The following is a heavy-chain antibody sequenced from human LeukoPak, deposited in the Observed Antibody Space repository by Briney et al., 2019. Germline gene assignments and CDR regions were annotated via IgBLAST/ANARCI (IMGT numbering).Heavy chain of an antibody. V-gene: IGHV3-23*01. D-gene: IGHD6-19*01. J-gene: IGHJ4*02. CDR1: GFTFSSYA. Sequence: GGSLRLSCAASGFTFSSYAMSWVRQAPGKGLEWVSATSGRGGVTYYADSVKGRFTISRDNSKNTLYLQMNSLRAEDTAVYYCAKDTVAAVAVPYWGQGTLVTVSS. CDR3: AKDTVAAVAVPY. CDR2: TSGRGGVT.